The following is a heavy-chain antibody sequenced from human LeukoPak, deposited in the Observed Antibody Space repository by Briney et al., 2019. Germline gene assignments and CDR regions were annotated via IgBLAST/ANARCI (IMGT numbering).Heavy chain of an antibody. D-gene: IGHD1-26*01. V-gene: IGHV3-21*04. Sequence: GGSLRLSCAASGFTFSSYSMNWVRQAPGKGLEWVSSISSSSSYIYYADSVKGRFTISRDNSKNTLYLQMNSLRAEDTAVYYCAKRGAEVGTTVAPGDYWGQGTLLTVSS. CDR3: AKRGAEVGTTVAPGDY. CDR1: GFTFSSYS. J-gene: IGHJ4*02. CDR2: ISSSSSYI.